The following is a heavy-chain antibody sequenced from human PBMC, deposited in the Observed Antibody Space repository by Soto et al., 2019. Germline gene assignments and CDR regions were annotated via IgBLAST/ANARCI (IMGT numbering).Heavy chain of an antibody. J-gene: IGHJ4*02. CDR3: ARVYDSSGYYFDY. V-gene: IGHV4-31*03. Sequence: SETLSLTCTVSGGSISSGGYYWSWIRQHPGKGLEWIGYIYYSGSTYYNPSLKSRVTISVDTSKNQFSLRLSSVTAADTAVYYCARVYDSSGYYFDYWGQGTLVTVSS. CDR1: GGSISSGGYY. CDR2: IYYSGST. D-gene: IGHD3-22*01.